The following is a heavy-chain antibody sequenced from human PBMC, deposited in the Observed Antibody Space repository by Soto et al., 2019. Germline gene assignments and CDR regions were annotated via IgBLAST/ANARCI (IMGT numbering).Heavy chain of an antibody. CDR2: MNPNSGNT. CDR1: GYTFTSYD. CDR3: ARGLWWGDWGSGSDAFDI. V-gene: IGHV1-8*01. J-gene: IGHJ3*02. D-gene: IGHD7-27*01. Sequence: QVQLVQSGAEVKKPGASVKVSCKASGYTFTSYDINWVRQATGQGLEWMGWMNPNSGNTGYAQKFQGRVTMTRNNSISTAYMELSSLRSEDTAVYYCARGLWWGDWGSGSDAFDIWGQGTMVTVSS.